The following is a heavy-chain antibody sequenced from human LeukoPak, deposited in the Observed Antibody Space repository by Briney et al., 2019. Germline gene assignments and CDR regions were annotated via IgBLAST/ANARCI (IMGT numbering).Heavy chain of an antibody. D-gene: IGHD2-2*02. CDR2: IRYDGSNK. CDR1: GFTFSSYG. Sequence: PGGSLRLSCAASGFTFSSYGMHWVRQAPGKGLEWVAFIRYDGSNKYYADSVKGRFTISRDNSKNTLYLQMNSLRAEDTAVYYCAKGLYCSSTRCYTPDYWGQGTLVTVSS. V-gene: IGHV3-30*02. CDR3: AKGLYCSSTRCYTPDY. J-gene: IGHJ4*01.